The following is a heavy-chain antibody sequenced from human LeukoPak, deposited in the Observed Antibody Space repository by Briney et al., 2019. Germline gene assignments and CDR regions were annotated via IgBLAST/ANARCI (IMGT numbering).Heavy chain of an antibody. CDR2: IYYSGST. CDR3: ARHEITGTTGAFDI. D-gene: IGHD1-7*01. J-gene: IGHJ3*02. Sequence: SETLSLTGTVSGVSISSSSYYWGWIRQPPGKGLEWIGSIYYSGSTYYNPSLKSRVTISVDTSKNQFSLKLSSVTAADTAVYYCARHEITGTTGAFDIWGQGTMVTVSS. V-gene: IGHV4-39*01. CDR1: GVSISSSSYY.